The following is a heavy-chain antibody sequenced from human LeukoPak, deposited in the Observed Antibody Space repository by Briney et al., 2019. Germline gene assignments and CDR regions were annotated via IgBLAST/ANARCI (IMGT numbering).Heavy chain of an antibody. CDR2: ISYDGSNK. Sequence: GSLRLSCAASGFTFSSYGMHWVRQAPGKGLEWVAVISYDGSNKYYADSVKGRFTISRDNSKNTLYLQMNSLRAEDTAVYYCAKGGYDYVWGSYRKEGYFDYWGQGTLVTVSS. CDR1: GFTFSSYG. V-gene: IGHV3-30*18. J-gene: IGHJ4*02. CDR3: AKGGYDYVWGSYRKEGYFDY. D-gene: IGHD3-16*02.